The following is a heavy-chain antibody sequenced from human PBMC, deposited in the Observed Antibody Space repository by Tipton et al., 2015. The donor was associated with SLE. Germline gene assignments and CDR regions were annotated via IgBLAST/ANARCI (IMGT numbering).Heavy chain of an antibody. V-gene: IGHV4-39*07. CDR2: IYHSGST. Sequence: TLSLTCTVSGGSISSGDYYWSWIRQPPGKGLEWIGSIYHSGSTYYNPSLKSRVTISVDTSKNQFSLKLSPVTAADTAVYYCARCGGRFKYFDLWGRGTLVTVSS. CDR3: ARCGGRFKYFDL. J-gene: IGHJ2*01. D-gene: IGHD2-21*01. CDR1: GGSISSGDYY.